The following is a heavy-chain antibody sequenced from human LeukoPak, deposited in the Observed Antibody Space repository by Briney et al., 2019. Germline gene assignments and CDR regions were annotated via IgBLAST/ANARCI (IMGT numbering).Heavy chain of an antibody. CDR2: INPSGGST. CDR3: AREGTAGFDY. Sequence: ASVKVSCKASGYTFSSYYMHWVRQAPGQGLERMGIINPSGGSTSYAQKFQGRVTMTRETSTRTVYMELSSLRSEDTAVYYCAREGTAGFDYWGQGTLVTVSS. D-gene: IGHD2-21*02. V-gene: IGHV1-46*01. J-gene: IGHJ4*02. CDR1: GYTFSSYY.